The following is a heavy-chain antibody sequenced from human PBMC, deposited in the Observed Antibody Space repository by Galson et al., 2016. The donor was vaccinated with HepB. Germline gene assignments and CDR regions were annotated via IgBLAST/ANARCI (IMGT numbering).Heavy chain of an antibody. CDR1: GFTFVNYV. V-gene: IGHV3-23*01. CDR3: ARSDYFGSGNYEF. J-gene: IGHJ4*02. D-gene: IGHD3-10*01. Sequence: SLRLSCAASGFTFVNYVMNWVRQAPGKGLEWVSLITSGDTTYYADAVKGRFTIFRDNSKNPLSLQMTRLRVEDTAVYFCARSDYFGSGNYEFWGQGSLVIVSS. CDR2: ITSGDTT.